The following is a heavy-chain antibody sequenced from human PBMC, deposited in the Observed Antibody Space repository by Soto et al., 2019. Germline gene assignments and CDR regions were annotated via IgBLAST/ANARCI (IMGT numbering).Heavy chain of an antibody. V-gene: IGHV4-34*01. D-gene: IGHD6-6*01. CDR1: GGSFSGYY. CDR3: ARGRYSSSSGGYFDY. Sequence: QVQLQQWGAGLLKPSETLSLTCAVYGGSFSGYYWSWIRQPPGKGLEWIGEINHSGSTNYNPSLKSRVTISVDTSKNQFSLKLSSVTAADTAVYYCARGRYSSSSGGYFDYWGQGTLVTVSS. CDR2: INHSGST. J-gene: IGHJ4*02.